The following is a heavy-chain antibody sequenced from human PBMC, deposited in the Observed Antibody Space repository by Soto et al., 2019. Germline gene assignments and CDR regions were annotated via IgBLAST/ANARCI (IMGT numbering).Heavy chain of an antibody. Sequence: EVQLLESGGGLVQPGGSLRLSCAASGFTFSSYAMSWVRQAPGKGLEWVSAISGSGGSTYYADSVKGRFTISRDNSKITLYLQMNSLRAEDTAVYYCAKDRPITRVRGVIHNWFDPWGQGILVTVSS. V-gene: IGHV3-23*01. CDR3: AKDRPITRVRGVIHNWFDP. D-gene: IGHD3-10*01. J-gene: IGHJ5*02. CDR1: GFTFSSYA. CDR2: ISGSGGST.